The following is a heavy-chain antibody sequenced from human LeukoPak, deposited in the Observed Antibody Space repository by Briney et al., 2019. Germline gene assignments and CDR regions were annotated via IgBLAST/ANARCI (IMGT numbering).Heavy chain of an antibody. CDR3: ARVKSCSSTSCYSFDY. CDR1: GFTFSSYA. J-gene: IGHJ4*02. V-gene: IGHV3-30-3*01. CDR2: ISYDGSNK. D-gene: IGHD2-2*01. Sequence: GGSLRLSCAASGFTFSSYAMSWVRQAPGKGLEWVAVISYDGSNKYYADSVKGRFTISRDNSKNTLYLQMNSLRAEDTAVYYCARVKSCSSTSCYSFDYWGQGTLVTVSS.